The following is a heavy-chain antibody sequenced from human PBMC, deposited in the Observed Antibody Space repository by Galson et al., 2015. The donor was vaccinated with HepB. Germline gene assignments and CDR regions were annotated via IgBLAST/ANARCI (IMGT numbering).Heavy chain of an antibody. CDR1: GYTFTGYY. J-gene: IGHJ4*02. CDR2: INPNSGGT. D-gene: IGHD6-13*01. Sequence: SVKVSCKASGYTFTGYYMHWVRQAPGQGLEWMGRINPNSGGTNYAQKFQGRVTMTRDTSISTAYMELSRLRSDDTAVYYCARDQGEIYSSSWYLKIGYFDYWGQGTLVTVSS. V-gene: IGHV1-2*06. CDR3: ARDQGEIYSSSWYLKIGYFDY.